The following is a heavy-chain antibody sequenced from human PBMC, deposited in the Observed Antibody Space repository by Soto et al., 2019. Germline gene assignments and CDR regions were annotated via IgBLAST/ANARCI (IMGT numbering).Heavy chain of an antibody. J-gene: IGHJ4*02. CDR2: IYYSGRT. CDR3: VSVVGGDSEYYFDY. Sequence: QVQLQESGPGLVESSQTLSLTCTVSGVSISSGGYYWGWIRQHPGKGLEWIGNIYYSGRTYYNPSLKSRLLMSVDTSKNHFSLNLHSVTAADTAMYFCVSVVGGDSEYYFDYWGQGVLVTVSS. V-gene: IGHV4-31*03. D-gene: IGHD2-21*02. CDR1: GVSISSGGYY.